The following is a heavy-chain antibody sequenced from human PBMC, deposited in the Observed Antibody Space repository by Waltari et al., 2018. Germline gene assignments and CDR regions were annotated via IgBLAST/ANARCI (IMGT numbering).Heavy chain of an antibody. CDR1: GGSFSGYY. D-gene: IGHD7-27*01. J-gene: IGHJ3*02. CDR2: INHSGST. V-gene: IGHV4-34*01. Sequence: QVQLQQWGAGLLKPSETLSLTCAVYGGSFSGYYWSWIRQPPGKGLEWIGEINHSGSTNYNPSLKSRVTISVDTSKNQFSLKLSSVTAADTAVYYCARGRRRSNWGSPAGDAFDIWGQGTMVTVSS. CDR3: ARGRRRSNWGSPAGDAFDI.